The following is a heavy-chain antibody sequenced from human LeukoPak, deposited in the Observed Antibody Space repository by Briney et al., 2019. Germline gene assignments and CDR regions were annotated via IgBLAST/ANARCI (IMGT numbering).Heavy chain of an antibody. D-gene: IGHD2-15*01. J-gene: IGHJ4*02. V-gene: IGHV1-2*02. CDR2: INPNSGGT. CDR1: GYTFTDYY. CDR3: ERATAGSVVVGASFDY. Sequence: ASVKVSCKASGYTFTDYYMHWVRQAPGQGLEWMGLINPNSGGTNYLQKFQGRVTMTRDTSISTTYMELSRVTSDDPAVYHCERATAGSVVVGASFDYWGQGTLVTVSS.